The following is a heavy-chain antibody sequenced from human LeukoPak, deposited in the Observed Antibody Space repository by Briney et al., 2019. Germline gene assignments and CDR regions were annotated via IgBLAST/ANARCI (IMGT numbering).Heavy chain of an antibody. CDR1: GYSFTDFTDYH. CDR3: VRDFWGTYDY. CDR2: INPKIGDT. J-gene: IGHJ4*02. D-gene: IGHD3-16*01. V-gene: IGHV1-2*06. Sequence: ASVKVSCKASGYSFTDFTDYHLHWVRQAPGQGLEWVGRINPKIGDTFYAQKFRGRVTITGDTSINTGYMELSGLTSDDTAMYYCVRDFWGTYDYWGQGTLVTVSS.